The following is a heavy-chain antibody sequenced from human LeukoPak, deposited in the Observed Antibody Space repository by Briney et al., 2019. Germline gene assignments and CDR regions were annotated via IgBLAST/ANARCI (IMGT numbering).Heavy chain of an antibody. D-gene: IGHD6-19*01. Sequence: GESLKISCKGSGYSFTSYWIGWVRQMPGKGLEWMGIIYPGDSDTRYSPSFQGQVTISADKSISTAYLQRSSLKASDTAMYYCARFSHSSGWFTGYFDYWGQGTLVTVSS. CDR1: GYSFTSYW. CDR3: ARFSHSSGWFTGYFDY. V-gene: IGHV5-51*01. J-gene: IGHJ4*02. CDR2: IYPGDSDT.